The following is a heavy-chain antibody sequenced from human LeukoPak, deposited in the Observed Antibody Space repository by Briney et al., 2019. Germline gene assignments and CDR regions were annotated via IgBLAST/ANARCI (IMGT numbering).Heavy chain of an antibody. CDR3: AKEGGDGSPFDY. J-gene: IGHJ4*02. D-gene: IGHD5-24*01. CDR1: GFIFSNYG. Sequence: GGSLRLSRAASGFIFSNYGMHWVRHSPDTGLEWVTFIRFDGSTQYHADSVKGRFTISRDNSKDTLYLQMSSLRLEDTGVYYCAKEGGDGSPFDYWGQGILVTVSS. V-gene: IGHV3-30*02. CDR2: IRFDGSTQ.